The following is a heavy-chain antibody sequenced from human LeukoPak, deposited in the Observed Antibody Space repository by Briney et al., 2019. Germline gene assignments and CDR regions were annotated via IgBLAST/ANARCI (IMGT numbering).Heavy chain of an antibody. CDR2: IKQDGSEK. D-gene: IGHD2-15*01. J-gene: IGHJ6*02. Sequence: PGGSLRLSCAASGFTFSSYWMSWVRQAPGKGLEWVANIKQDGSEKYYVDSVKGRFTISRDNAKNSLYLQMNSLRAEDTAVYYCAGDGQHSVYYYYYGMDVWGQGTTDTVSS. CDR1: GFTFSSYW. V-gene: IGHV3-7*01. CDR3: AGDGQHSVYYYYYGMDV.